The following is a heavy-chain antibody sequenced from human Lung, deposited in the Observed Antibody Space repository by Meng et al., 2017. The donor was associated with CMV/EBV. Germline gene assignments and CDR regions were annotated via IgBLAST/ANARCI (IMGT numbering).Heavy chain of an antibody. J-gene: IGHJ5*02. Sequence: ASXXVSCKASGYTFTSYDINWVRQATGQGLECMGWMNPNSGNTAYAQKFQGRLTMTRNTSINTAYMDLSSLRSEDTAIYYCTRGRGSTHKGNWFDPWGQGXLVTVSS. V-gene: IGHV1-8*01. D-gene: IGHD3-10*01. CDR2: MNPNSGNT. CDR3: TRGRGSTHKGNWFDP. CDR1: GYTFTSYD.